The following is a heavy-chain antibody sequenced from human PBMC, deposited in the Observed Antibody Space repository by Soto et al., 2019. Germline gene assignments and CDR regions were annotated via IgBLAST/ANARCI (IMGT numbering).Heavy chain of an antibody. CDR3: ARNVKGYNDY. CDR2: IYHSGTT. V-gene: IGHV4-4*02. J-gene: IGHJ4*02. CDR1: GGSISSGNW. D-gene: IGHD1-20*01. Sequence: QVQLQESGPGLVKPSGTLSLTCAVSGGSISSGNWWSWVRLPPGKGLEWIGEIYHSGTTNYNPSLNXPVXIXADKPKNQFSLDLNSLTAADTAIYYCARNVKGYNDYWGQGTLVTVSS.